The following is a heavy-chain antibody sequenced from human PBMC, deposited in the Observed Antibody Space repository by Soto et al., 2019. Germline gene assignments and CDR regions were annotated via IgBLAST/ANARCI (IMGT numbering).Heavy chain of an antibody. CDR3: ARPLRYFDWLLSGDYYYYYMDV. D-gene: IGHD3-9*01. Sequence: GGSLRLSCAASGFLFSDYHMTWIRQAPGKGLEWVSKISSSGTTISYADSVKGRFTISRDNAKNSLYLQMNSLRAEDTAVYYCARPLRYFDWLLSGDYYYYYMDVWGKGTTVTVSS. V-gene: IGHV3-11*01. CDR2: ISSSGTTI. CDR1: GFLFSDYH. J-gene: IGHJ6*03.